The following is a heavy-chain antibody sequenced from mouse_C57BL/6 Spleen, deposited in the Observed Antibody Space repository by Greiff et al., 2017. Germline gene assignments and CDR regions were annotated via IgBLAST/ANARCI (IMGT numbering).Heavy chain of an antibody. CDR1: GYTFTSYW. CDR2: IYPSDSET. Sequence: QVQLQQPGAELVRPGSSVKLSCKASGYTFTSYWMDWVKQRPGQGLEWIGNIYPSDSETHYNQKFKDKATLTVDTSSSTAYMQLSSLTSEDSAVYYCSNKEGGEYYFDYWGQGTTLTVSS. CDR3: SNKEGGEYYFDY. J-gene: IGHJ2*01. V-gene: IGHV1-61*01.